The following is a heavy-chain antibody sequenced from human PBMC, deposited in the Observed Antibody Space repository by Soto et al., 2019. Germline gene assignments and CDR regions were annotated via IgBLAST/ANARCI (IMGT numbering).Heavy chain of an antibody. D-gene: IGHD4-4*01. V-gene: IGHV3-30*03. CDR2: ISYDGSYQ. CDR1: GFAFNKFG. Sequence: QVQLVESGGGVVQPGTSLRLSCEASGFAFNKFGMHLVRQAPGKGLEWVAFISYDGSYQYYADSVQGRLTITRDNSMNTLNMQLNSLRREDTAVYYCVRQAKLTTVTANVGYYYGLDVWGQGTTVTVSS. J-gene: IGHJ6*02. CDR3: VRQAKLTTVTANVGYYYGLDV.